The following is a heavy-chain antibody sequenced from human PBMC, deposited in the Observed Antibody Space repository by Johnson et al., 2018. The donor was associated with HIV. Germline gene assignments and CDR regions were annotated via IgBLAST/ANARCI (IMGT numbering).Heavy chain of an antibody. CDR2: ISYDGSNK. V-gene: IGHV3-30-3*01. Sequence: VQLVESGGGVVQPGRSLRLSCAASGFTFSSYAMHWVRQAPGKGLEWVAVISYDGSNKYYADSVKGRFTISRDNSKNTLYLQMNGLRAEDTAVYYCARDDLRDTGAYGGACEIWGQGAMVTVSS. CDR3: ARDDLRDTGAYGGACEI. J-gene: IGHJ3*02. CDR1: GFTFSSYA. D-gene: IGHD2-8*02.